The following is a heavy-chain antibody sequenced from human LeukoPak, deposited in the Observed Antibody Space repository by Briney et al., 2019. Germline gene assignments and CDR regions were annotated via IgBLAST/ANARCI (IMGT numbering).Heavy chain of an antibody. Sequence: ASVKVSCKASGYTFTSYGISWVRQAPGQGLEWMGWISAYNGNTNYAQKFQGRVTITADESTSTAYMELSSLRSEDTAVYYCARETYDSSGDYWGQGTLVTVSS. J-gene: IGHJ4*02. CDR2: ISAYNGNT. V-gene: IGHV1-18*01. D-gene: IGHD3-22*01. CDR3: ARETYDSSGDY. CDR1: GYTFTSYG.